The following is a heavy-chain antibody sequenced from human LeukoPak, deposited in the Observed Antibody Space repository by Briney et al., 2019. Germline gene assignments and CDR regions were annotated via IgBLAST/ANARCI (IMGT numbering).Heavy chain of an antibody. J-gene: IGHJ6*02. CDR2: IYNSVRT. CDR3: VRDLVATIDHYYYGMDV. Sequence: SETLSLTCTVSRGSINNYYWSWIRQPPGKGLEWIGYIYNSVRTNYNPSLKSRVTISVDTSKNQLSLKLSSVTAADTAVYFCVRDLVATIDHYYYGMDVWGQGTTVTVSS. CDR1: RGSINNYY. D-gene: IGHD5-12*01. V-gene: IGHV4-59*01.